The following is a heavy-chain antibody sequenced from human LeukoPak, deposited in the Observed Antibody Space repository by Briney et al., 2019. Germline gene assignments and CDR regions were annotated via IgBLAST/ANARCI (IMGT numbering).Heavy chain of an antibody. CDR2: IIPILGIA. Sequence: SVKVSYKASGGTFSSYAISWVRQAPGQGLEWMGRIIPILGIANYAQKFQGRVTITADKSTSTAYMELSSLRSEDTAVYYCLLFDNTIQLWLFDYWGQGTLVTVSS. V-gene: IGHV1-69*04. J-gene: IGHJ4*02. D-gene: IGHD5-18*01. CDR3: LLFDNTIQLWLFDY. CDR1: GGTFSSYA.